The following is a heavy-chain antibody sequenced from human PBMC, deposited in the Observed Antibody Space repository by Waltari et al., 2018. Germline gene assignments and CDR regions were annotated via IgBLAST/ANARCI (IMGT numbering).Heavy chain of an antibody. CDR1: AATFSSCA. Sequence: QVQLLQSGAEVTKPGSSLKASCKAPAATFSSCATSGVRQAPGQGLDRVGGIIPSLGIANYAQKFQGRVTITADESTSTAYMELSSLRSEDTAVYYSARDGGDATMGYWGQGTLVTVSS. CDR3: ARDGGDATMGY. J-gene: IGHJ4*02. CDR2: IIPSLGIA. V-gene: IGHV1-69*04. D-gene: IGHD2-21*02.